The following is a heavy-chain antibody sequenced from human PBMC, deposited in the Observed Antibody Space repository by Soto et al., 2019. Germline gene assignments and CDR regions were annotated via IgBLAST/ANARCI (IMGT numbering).Heavy chain of an antibody. D-gene: IGHD3-22*01. CDR1: GYTFTSYD. CDR2: MNPNSGNT. V-gene: IGHV1-8*01. Sequence: QVQLVQSGAEVKKPGASVKVSCKASGYTFTSYDINWVRQATGQGLEWMGWMNPNSGNTGYAQKFQGRVTMTRNTSISTAYMELSSLRSEDTAVYYCARPQGHYYESSGYYFNWFDPWGQGTLVTVSS. J-gene: IGHJ5*02. CDR3: ARPQGHYYESSGYYFNWFDP.